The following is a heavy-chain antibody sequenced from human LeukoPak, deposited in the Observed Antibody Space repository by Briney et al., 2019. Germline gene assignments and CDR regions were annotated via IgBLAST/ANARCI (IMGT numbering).Heavy chain of an antibody. Sequence: ASVKVSCKASGYTFTGYYMHWVRQAPGQGLEWMGWINPNSGGTNYAQKFQGRVTMTRDTSISTAYMELSRLRSDDTAVYYCARRRAPAANNWYFDLWGRGTLVTVSS. CDR2: INPNSGGT. J-gene: IGHJ2*01. CDR1: GYTFTGYY. CDR3: ARRRAPAANNWYFDL. D-gene: IGHD2-2*01. V-gene: IGHV1-2*02.